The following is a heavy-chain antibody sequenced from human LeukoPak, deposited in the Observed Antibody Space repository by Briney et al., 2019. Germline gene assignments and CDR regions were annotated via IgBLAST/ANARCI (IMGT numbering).Heavy chain of an antibody. D-gene: IGHD3-22*01. V-gene: IGHV3-23*01. J-gene: IGHJ6*03. CDR3: ARALDYYDSSGYSLNLYYYYYMDV. CDR1: GFTFSSHV. CDR2: ITSGTRT. Sequence: GGTLRLSCVASGFTFSSHVMNWVRQAPGKGLEWVSGITSGTRTYYADSVKGRFTISRDNAKNTLYLQMNSLRAEDTAVYYCARALDYYDSSGYSLNLYYYYYMDVWGKGTTVTISS.